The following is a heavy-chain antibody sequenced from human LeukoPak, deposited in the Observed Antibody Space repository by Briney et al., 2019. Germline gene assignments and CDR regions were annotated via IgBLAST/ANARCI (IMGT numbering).Heavy chain of an antibody. CDR3: AKGAAGPNWFDP. Sequence: GGSLRLSCAASGFTFSSYAMSWVRQAPGKGLEWVSAISGSGTNTYYADSVKGRFTISRDNSKNTLYLRMNSLGAEDTAVYYCAKGAAGPNWFDPWGQGTLVTVSS. V-gene: IGHV3-23*01. CDR1: GFTFSSYA. J-gene: IGHJ5*02. CDR2: ISGSGTNT. D-gene: IGHD6-13*01.